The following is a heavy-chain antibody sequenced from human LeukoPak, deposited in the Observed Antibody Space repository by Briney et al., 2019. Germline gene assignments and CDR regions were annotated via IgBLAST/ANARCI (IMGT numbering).Heavy chain of an antibody. Sequence: GGSLRLSCAASGFTFSSYAMSWVRQAPGKGLEWVSAISGSGGSTYYADSVKGRFTISRDNSKNTLYLQMNSLRAEDTAVYYCAKALFGFLEWTWIRWGQGTLVTVSS. CDR3: AKALFGFLEWTWIR. CDR2: ISGSGGST. J-gene: IGHJ4*02. V-gene: IGHV3-23*01. CDR1: GFTFSSYA. D-gene: IGHD3-3*01.